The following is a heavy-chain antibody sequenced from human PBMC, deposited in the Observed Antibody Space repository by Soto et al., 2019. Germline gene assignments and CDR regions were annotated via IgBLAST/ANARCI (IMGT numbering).Heavy chain of an antibody. CDR1: GGSFSGYY. D-gene: IGHD3-3*01. V-gene: IGHV4-34*01. CDR2: INHSGST. CDR3: ARAPLYYDFWSGYHCGWSDP. J-gene: IGHJ5*02. Sequence: SETLSLTCAVYGGSFSGYYWSWIRQPPGKGLEWIGEINHSGSTNYNPSLKSRVTISVDTSKNQFSLKLSSVTAADTAVYYCARAPLYYDFWSGYHCGWSDPWGQGTLVTVSS.